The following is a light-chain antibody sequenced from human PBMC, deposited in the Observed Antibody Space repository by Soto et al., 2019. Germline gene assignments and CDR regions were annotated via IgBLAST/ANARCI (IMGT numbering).Light chain of an antibody. CDR3: QSYDSSLSVV. J-gene: IGLJ3*02. CDR1: RSNIGAGYD. CDR2: DNS. Sequence: QSVLTQPPSVSGAPGQRVTISCTGNRSNIGAGYDVHWYQQLPGTAPKLLIYDNSNRPSGVPDRFSGSRSGTSVSLAITGLQAEDEAYYYCQSYDSSLSVVFGGGTKLTVL. V-gene: IGLV1-40*01.